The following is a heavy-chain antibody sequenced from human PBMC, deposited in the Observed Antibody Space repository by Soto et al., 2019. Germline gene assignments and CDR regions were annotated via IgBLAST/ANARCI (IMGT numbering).Heavy chain of an antibody. CDR1: GFTVSSNY. D-gene: IGHD2-15*01. Sequence: EVQLVESGGGLIQPGGSLRLSCAASGFTVSSNYMSWVRQAPGKGLEWVSVIYSGGSTYYADCVKGRLTISRDNSKNTLYLQMTGLRAEDTAVYYCARDLVVVAAPHVYYYYGMDVWGQGTTVTVSS. J-gene: IGHJ6*02. CDR2: IYSGGST. CDR3: ARDLVVVAAPHVYYYYGMDV. V-gene: IGHV3-53*01.